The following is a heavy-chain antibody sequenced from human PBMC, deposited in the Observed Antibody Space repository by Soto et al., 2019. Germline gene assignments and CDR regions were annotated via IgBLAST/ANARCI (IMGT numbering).Heavy chain of an antibody. CDR3: ARAGFLDQASDV. J-gene: IGHJ6*04. CDR1: GYSFTSYD. D-gene: IGHD3-3*01. CDR2: MNPNSATT. Sequence: GASVKVSCKASGYSFTSYDIIWVRQATGQGLEWMGWMNPNSATTGYAQNFQGRVTMTRNSSISTAYMELSSLRSEDTAVYYCARAGFLDQASDVWGKGTTVTVSS. V-gene: IGHV1-8*01.